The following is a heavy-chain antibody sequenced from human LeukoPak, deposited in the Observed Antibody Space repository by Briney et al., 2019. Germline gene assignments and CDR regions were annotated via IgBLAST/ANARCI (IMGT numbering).Heavy chain of an antibody. CDR3: ARDHYDYVWGSYRSEGFDY. D-gene: IGHD3-16*02. CDR2: IYSGGST. CDR1: GFTVSSNY. J-gene: IGHJ4*02. Sequence: PGGSLRLSCAASGFTVSSNYMSWVRQAPGKGLEWVSVIYSGGSTYYADSVKGRFTISRDNAKNSLYLQMNSLRAEDTAVYYCARDHYDYVWGSYRSEGFDYWGQGTLVTVSS. V-gene: IGHV3-53*01.